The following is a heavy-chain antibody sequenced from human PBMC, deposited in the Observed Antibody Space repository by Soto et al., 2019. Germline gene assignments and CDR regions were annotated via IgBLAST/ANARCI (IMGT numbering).Heavy chain of an antibody. CDR2: INPNSGGT. CDR1: GYTFTGYY. J-gene: IGHJ6*03. Sequence: ASVKVSCKASGYTFTGYYMHWVRQAPGQGLEWMGWINPNSGGTNYAQKFQGWVTMTRDTSISTAYMELSRLRSDDTAVYYCARGLMVYASPPYYYMDVWGKGTTVTVSS. D-gene: IGHD2-8*01. CDR3: ARGLMVYASPPYYYMDV. V-gene: IGHV1-2*04.